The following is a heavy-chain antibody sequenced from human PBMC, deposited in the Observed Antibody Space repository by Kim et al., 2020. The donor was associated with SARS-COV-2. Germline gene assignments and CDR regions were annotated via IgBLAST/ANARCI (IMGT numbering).Heavy chain of an antibody. V-gene: IGHV3-43*02. D-gene: IGHD6-19*01. CDR2: ISGDGGTP. CDR3: AKGRKSGYSSGWY. Sequence: GGSLRLFCAASGFTFEDFAMHWVRQTPGKGLEWVCLISGDGGTPYYVDSVKGRFSISRDNSKKSLYLQLNSLRTEDTALYYCAKGRKSGYSSGWY. J-gene: IGHJ2*01. CDR1: GFTFEDFA.